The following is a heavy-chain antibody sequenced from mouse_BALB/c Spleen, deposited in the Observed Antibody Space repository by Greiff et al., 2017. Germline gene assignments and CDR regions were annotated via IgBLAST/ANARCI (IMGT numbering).Heavy chain of an antibody. V-gene: IGHV1-5*01. Sequence: EVQLQQSGTVLARPGASVKMSCKASGYSFNSYWMHWVKQRPGQGLEWIGAIYPGNSDTSYNQKFTGKAKLTAVTSASTAYMELSSLTNEDSAVYYCTRKPYDYDKASWFAYWGQGTLVTVSA. D-gene: IGHD2-4*01. CDR3: TRKPYDYDKASWFAY. CDR1: GYSFNSYW. J-gene: IGHJ3*01. CDR2: IYPGNSDT.